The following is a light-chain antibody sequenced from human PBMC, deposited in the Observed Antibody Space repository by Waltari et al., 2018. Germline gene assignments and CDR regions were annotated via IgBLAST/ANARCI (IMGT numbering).Light chain of an antibody. CDR1: QRISMY. V-gene: IGKV1-39*01. CDR3: QQTYSIPYT. CDR2: SAS. Sequence: DIQMTPSPSSLSASVGDRVTITCRASQRISMYLNWYQQKPGKAPRLLIYSASRLQSGVPSRFSGSGSGTDFTLTITSLQPEDSATYFCQQTYSIPYTFGQGTKLEI. J-gene: IGKJ2*01.